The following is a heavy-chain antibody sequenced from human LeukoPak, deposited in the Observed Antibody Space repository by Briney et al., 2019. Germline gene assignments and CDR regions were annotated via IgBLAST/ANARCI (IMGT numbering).Heavy chain of an antibody. J-gene: IGHJ5*02. CDR3: ASYSSTYGWLDP. CDR2: ISWDGGST. CDR1: GFTFDDYA. D-gene: IGHD6-6*01. V-gene: IGHV3-43D*03. Sequence: GGSLRLSCAASGFTFDDYAMHWVRQAPGKGLEWVSLISWDGGSTYYADSVKGRFTISRDNSKNSLYLQMNSLRAEDTAVYYCASYSSTYGWLDPWGQGTLVTVSS.